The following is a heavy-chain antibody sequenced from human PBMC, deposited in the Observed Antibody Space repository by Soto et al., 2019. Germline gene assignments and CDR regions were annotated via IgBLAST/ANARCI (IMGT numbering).Heavy chain of an antibody. J-gene: IGHJ6*02. V-gene: IGHV3-23*01. CDR1: GLTFSSYA. CDR2: ISGSGAST. CDR3: TKGRRGSSSSGMDV. Sequence: EVQLLESGGGLVQPGGSLRLSCAASGLTFSSYAMSWVRQAPGKGLEWVSAISGSGASTYYADSVKGRFTISRDNSKNTLYLQMNSLRAEDTAVYYCTKGRRGSSSSGMDVWGQGTTVTVSS. D-gene: IGHD3-10*01.